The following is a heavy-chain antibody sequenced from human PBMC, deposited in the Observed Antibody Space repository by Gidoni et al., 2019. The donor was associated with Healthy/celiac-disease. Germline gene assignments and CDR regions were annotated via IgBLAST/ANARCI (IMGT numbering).Heavy chain of an antibody. CDR2: IYYSGST. CDR3: ARHGYSSSWYDPLYFDY. CDR1: VGSISSSSYY. D-gene: IGHD6-13*01. V-gene: IGHV4-39*01. J-gene: IGHJ4*02. Sequence: QLQLQESGPGLVKPSETLSLTCTVSVGSISSSSYYWGWIRQPPGKGLEWIGSIYYSGSTYYNPSLKSRVTISVDTSKNQFSLKLSSVTAADTAVYYCARHGYSSSWYDPLYFDYWGQGTLVTVSS.